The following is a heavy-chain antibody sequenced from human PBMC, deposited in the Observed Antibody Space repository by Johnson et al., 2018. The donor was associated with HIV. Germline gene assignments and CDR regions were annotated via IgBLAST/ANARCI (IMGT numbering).Heavy chain of an antibody. Sequence: QVQLVESGGGVVQPGGSLRLSCAASGFTFSSYGMHWVRQAPGKALEWVAVISYDGSNKYYADSVKGRFTISRDNSKNTLYLQMNSLRAEDTAVYYCARETYGGNSGAFDIWGQGTMVTVSS. CDR3: ARETYGGNSGAFDI. CDR1: GFTFSSYG. D-gene: IGHD4-23*01. J-gene: IGHJ3*02. CDR2: ISYDGSNK. V-gene: IGHV3-30*03.